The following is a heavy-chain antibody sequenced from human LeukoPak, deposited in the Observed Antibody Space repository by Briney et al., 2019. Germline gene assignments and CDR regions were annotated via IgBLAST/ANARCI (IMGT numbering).Heavy chain of an antibody. J-gene: IGHJ6*03. CDR1: AGSITSRSYY. V-gene: IGHV4-61*02. Sequence: PSETLSPTCTVSAGSITSRSYYWSWILQPAGKGLEWIGRIYTSGSTNYNPSLKTRVTISVDTSKNQFSLKLSSVTAADTAVYYCARTGYCSRGSCYHYYYYYMDVWGKGTLVTISS. CDR2: IYTSGST. CDR3: ARTGYCSRGSCYHYYYYYMDV. D-gene: IGHD2-15*01.